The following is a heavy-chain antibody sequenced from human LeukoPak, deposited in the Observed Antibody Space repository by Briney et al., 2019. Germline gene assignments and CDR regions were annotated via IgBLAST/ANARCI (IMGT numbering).Heavy chain of an antibody. Sequence: GASVKVSCKASGGTFSSYAISWVRQAPGQGLEWMGGIIPIFGTANYAQKFQGRVTITADKSTSTAYMELSRLRSDDTAVYYCARGPVGAIFGVVAWGQGTLVTVSS. D-gene: IGHD3-3*01. V-gene: IGHV1-69*06. J-gene: IGHJ5*02. CDR3: ARGPVGAIFGVVA. CDR1: GGTFSSYA. CDR2: IIPIFGTA.